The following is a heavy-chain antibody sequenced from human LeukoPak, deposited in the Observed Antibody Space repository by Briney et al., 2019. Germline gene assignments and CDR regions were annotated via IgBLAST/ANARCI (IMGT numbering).Heavy chain of an antibody. CDR2: IRYDATTI. J-gene: IGHJ3*01. CDR1: GLTFSNFG. Sequence: GGSLRLSCTASGLTFSNFGMHWVRQAPGKGLEWVTFIRYDATTIYYLDSVKGRFTVSRDNSRNAVYLQMNSLKVGDTAVYYCAKEIYCTATSCQGNDAFDLWGQGTVVTVSS. V-gene: IGHV3-30*02. CDR3: AKEIYCTATSCQGNDAFDL. D-gene: IGHD2-8*02.